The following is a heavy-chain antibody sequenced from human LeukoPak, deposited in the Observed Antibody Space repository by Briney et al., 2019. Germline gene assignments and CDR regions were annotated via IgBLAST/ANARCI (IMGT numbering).Heavy chain of an antibody. V-gene: IGHV3-7*03. D-gene: IGHD1-26*01. CDR3: ARDRGSGYSSFGP. CDR2: IKQDGVEK. CDR1: GFIFSSYW. J-gene: IGHJ5*02. Sequence: GGSLRLSCEASGFIFSSYWMSWVRQAPGKGLEWVASIKQDGVEKYYVDSVKGRFTISRDNAKNSLYLQLNSLRAEDTAMYYCARDRGSGYSSFGPWGQGTLVTVSS.